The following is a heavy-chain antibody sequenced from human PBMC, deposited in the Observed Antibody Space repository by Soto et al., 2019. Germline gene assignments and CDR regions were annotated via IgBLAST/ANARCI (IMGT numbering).Heavy chain of an antibody. Sequence: GGALRLSCAASGFTFSSYSMNWVRQAPGKGLEWVSSISSSSSYIYYADSVKGRFTISRDNAKNSLYLQMNSLRAEDTAVYYCASLGPAGLRLTAIFGMDVWGQGTTVTVSS. CDR3: ASLGPAGLRLTAIFGMDV. CDR2: ISSSSSYI. CDR1: GFTFSSYS. J-gene: IGHJ6*02. D-gene: IGHD3-3*01. V-gene: IGHV3-21*01.